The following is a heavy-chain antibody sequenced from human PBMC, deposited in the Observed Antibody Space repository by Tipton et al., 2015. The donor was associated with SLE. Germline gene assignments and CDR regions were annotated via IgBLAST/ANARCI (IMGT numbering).Heavy chain of an antibody. CDR3: ARRTSGYAPDY. CDR1: GGSFSGYY. Sequence: TLSLTCAVYGGSFSGYYWSWIRQPPGKGLEWIGEINHSGSTNCNPSLKSRVTISVDTSKNQFSLKLSSVTAADTAFYYCARRTSGYAPDYWGQGTLVTVSS. J-gene: IGHJ4*02. D-gene: IGHD5-12*01. V-gene: IGHV4-34*01. CDR2: INHSGST.